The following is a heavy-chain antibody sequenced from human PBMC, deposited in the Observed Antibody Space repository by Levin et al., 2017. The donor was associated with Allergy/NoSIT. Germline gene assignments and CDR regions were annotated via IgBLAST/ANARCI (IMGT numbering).Heavy chain of an antibody. CDR3: ARENGIAVAGHPDVYYYYGMDV. CDR2: INHSGST. J-gene: IGHJ6*02. CDR1: GGSFSGYY. D-gene: IGHD6-19*01. Sequence: SQTLSLTCAVYGGSFSGYYWSWIRQPPGKGLEWIGEINHSGSTNYNPSLKSRVTISVDTSKNQFSLKLSSVTAADTAVYYCARENGIAVAGHPDVYYYYGMDVWGQGTTVTVSS. V-gene: IGHV4-34*01.